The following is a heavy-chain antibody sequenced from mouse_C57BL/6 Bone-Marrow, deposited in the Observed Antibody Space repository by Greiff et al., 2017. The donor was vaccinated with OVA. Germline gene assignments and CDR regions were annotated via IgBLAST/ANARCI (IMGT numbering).Heavy chain of an antibody. CDR1: GYAFSSSW. CDR2: IYPGDGDT. V-gene: IGHV1-82*01. D-gene: IGHD3-3*01. Sequence: VQLQQSGPELVKPGASVKISCKASGYAFSSSWMNWVKQRPGKGLEWIGRIYPGDGDTNYNGKFKGKATLTADKSSSTAYMQLSSLTSEDSAVFFCRSGDNYFDYWGQGTTLTVSS. J-gene: IGHJ2*01. CDR3: RSGDNYFDY.